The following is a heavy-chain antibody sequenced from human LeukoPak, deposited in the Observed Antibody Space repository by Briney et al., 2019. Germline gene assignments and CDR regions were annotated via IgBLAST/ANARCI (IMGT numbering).Heavy chain of an antibody. V-gene: IGHV3-48*02. Sequence: QPGGSPRLSCAASGFTFSSYSMNWVRQAPGKGLEWVSHITASGTAMFYADSVKGRFTISRDNAKNSLYLQMNSLRDEDTAVYYCASSGSYRFDYWGQGTLVTFSS. CDR1: GFTFSSYS. D-gene: IGHD1-26*01. J-gene: IGHJ4*02. CDR3: ASSGSYRFDY. CDR2: ITASGTAM.